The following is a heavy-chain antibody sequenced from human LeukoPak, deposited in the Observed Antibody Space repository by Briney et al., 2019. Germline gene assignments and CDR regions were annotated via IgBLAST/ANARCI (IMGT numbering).Heavy chain of an antibody. Sequence: GGSLRLSCVASGFTFTTYAMNWVRRAPGKGLEWVSGISGSGGSTYRADSVKGRLTISRDNSKTTVYLQMNSLRADDTAVYYCAKGSSGYFFDLWGQGTLVTVSS. CDR3: AKGSSGYFFDL. CDR1: GFTFTTYA. CDR2: ISGSGGST. J-gene: IGHJ4*02. D-gene: IGHD3-22*01. V-gene: IGHV3-23*01.